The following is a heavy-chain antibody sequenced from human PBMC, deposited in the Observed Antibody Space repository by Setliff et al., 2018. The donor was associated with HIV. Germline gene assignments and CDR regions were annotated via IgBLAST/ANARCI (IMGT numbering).Heavy chain of an antibody. J-gene: IGHJ4*02. D-gene: IGHD3-16*01. CDR2: IHYSGTT. CDR3: ARQNRGGRTVMTRGAFDT. CDR1: GGSISSGSYY. Sequence: SETLSLTCTVSGGSISSGSYYWSWIRQPAGKGLEWIGNIHYSGTTNYNPSLKSRVTMSVDTSKNQFSLELRSVTATDTAVFYCARQNRGGRTVMTRGAFDTWGQGTLVTVSS. V-gene: IGHV4-61*10.